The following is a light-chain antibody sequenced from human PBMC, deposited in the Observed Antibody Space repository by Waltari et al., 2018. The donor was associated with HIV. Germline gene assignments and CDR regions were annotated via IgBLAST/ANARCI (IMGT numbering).Light chain of an antibody. CDR2: GAS. V-gene: IGKV3-15*01. J-gene: IGKJ3*01. Sequence: ILMTQSPATLSVSPGERATLSCRASQSINNNLAWYQQKPGQAPRLLIYGASTGATGVPARFSGSGSGTEFTLTISSLQSEDFAVYYCQQYNNWPGITFGPGTKVDIK. CDR3: QQYNNWPGIT. CDR1: QSINNN.